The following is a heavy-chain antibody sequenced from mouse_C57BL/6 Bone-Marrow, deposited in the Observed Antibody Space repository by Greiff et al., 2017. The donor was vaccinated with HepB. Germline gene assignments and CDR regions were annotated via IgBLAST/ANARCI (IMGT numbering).Heavy chain of an antibody. Sequence: VQVVESDAELVKPGASVKISCKVSGYTFTDHTIHWMKQRPEQGLEWIGYIYPRDGSTKYNEKFKGKATLTADKSSSTAYMQLNSLTSEDSAVYFCAREVLITTKAMDYWGQGTSVTVSS. CDR2: IYPRDGST. J-gene: IGHJ4*01. CDR1: GYTFTDHT. CDR3: AREVLITTKAMDY. D-gene: IGHD1-1*01. V-gene: IGHV1-78*01.